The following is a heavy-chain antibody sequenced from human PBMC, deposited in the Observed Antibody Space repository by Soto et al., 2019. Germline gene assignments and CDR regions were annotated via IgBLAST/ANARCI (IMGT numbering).Heavy chain of an antibody. CDR1: GGSFSGYY. D-gene: IGHD5-12*01. CDR2: INHSGST. CDR3: ARDIGFDYVN. V-gene: IGHV4-34*01. J-gene: IGHJ4*02. Sequence: PSETLSLTCAVYGGSFSGYYWSWIRQPPGKGLEWVGEINHSGSTNYNPSLKSRVTISVDTSKNQFSLKLSSVTAEDTGVYFCARDIGFDYVNWGQGTLVTVSS.